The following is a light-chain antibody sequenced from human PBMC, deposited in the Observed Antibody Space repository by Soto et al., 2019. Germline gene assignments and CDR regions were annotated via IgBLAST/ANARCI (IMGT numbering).Light chain of an antibody. CDR3: QQYNSNPLT. V-gene: IGKV1-5*03. CDR1: QSFSTW. Sequence: DIQMTQSPSTLSASVGDRVTITCRASQSFSTWLAWYQQKPGKAPNLLIYKTSILESGVPSRFSGSGAGTDFTLTISRLQPDDFVTYYCQQYNSNPLTFGGGTKVEIK. CDR2: KTS. J-gene: IGKJ4*01.